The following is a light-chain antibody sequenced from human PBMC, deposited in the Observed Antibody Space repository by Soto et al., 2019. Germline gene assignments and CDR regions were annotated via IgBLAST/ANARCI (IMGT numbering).Light chain of an antibody. CDR3: QQFDESRQVWT. J-gene: IGKJ1*01. Sequence: EMVLTQSPDTLSLSPGERATLSCRASQSVSRNFLAWYQQKPGQAPRLLMYDTSSRASGIPDRFSGSGSVTDFTLTISSLEPEDFAVYYCQQFDESRQVWTFGQGTKVEIK. CDR2: DTS. V-gene: IGKV3-20*01. CDR1: QSVSRNF.